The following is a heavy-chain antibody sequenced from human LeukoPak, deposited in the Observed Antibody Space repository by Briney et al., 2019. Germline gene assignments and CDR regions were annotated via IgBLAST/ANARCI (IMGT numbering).Heavy chain of an antibody. CDR3: ARDGCSGGSCPPTFYYYYYYMDV. J-gene: IGHJ6*03. D-gene: IGHD2-15*01. CDR2: ISSRGSTI. CDR1: GLTFSDYY. Sequence: GGSLRLSCAASGLTFSDYYMSWIRQAPGKGLEWVSYISSRGSTIYYADSVKGRFTISRDNAKNSLYLQMNSLRAEDTAVYYCARDGCSGGSCPPTFYYYYYYMDVWGKGTTVTVPS. V-gene: IGHV3-11*04.